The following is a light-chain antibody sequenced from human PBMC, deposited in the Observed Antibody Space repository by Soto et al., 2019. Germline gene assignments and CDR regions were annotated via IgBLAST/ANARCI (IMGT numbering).Light chain of an antibody. J-gene: IGKJ2*01. Sequence: EIVLTQSPGTLSLSPGERATLSCRASQSIANTYLAGYQQKPGQAPRLLIYGASSRATGIPDRFSGSGSGTDFTLTISRLEPEDFAVYYCQQYDTSPPYTFGQVTKLEI. CDR1: QSIANTY. V-gene: IGKV3-20*01. CDR3: QQYDTSPPYT. CDR2: GAS.